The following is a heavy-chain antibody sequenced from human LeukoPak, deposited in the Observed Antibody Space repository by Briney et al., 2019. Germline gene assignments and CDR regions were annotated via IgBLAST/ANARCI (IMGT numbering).Heavy chain of an antibody. J-gene: IGHJ4*02. CDR1: GFSLSTTGVGVG. CDR2: IYWNDEK. V-gene: IGHV2-5*01. D-gene: IGHD4-17*01. CDR3: AHADYGELIEYFFDY. Sequence: GSGPALVKPTQTLTLTCTFSGFSLSTTGVGVGVGWIRQPPGKALEWLALIYWNDEKHYSPSLKTRLTITKDTSKNQVVLTMTNMDPVDTATYSCAHADYGELIEYFFDYWGQGTLVTVSS.